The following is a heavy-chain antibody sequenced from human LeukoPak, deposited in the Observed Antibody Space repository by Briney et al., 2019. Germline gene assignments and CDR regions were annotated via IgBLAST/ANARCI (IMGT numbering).Heavy chain of an antibody. CDR2: IWYDGTNK. CDR3: AKTGNYNWNGFDY. V-gene: IGHV3-33*06. D-gene: IGHD1-20*01. CDR1: GFTFSSHG. J-gene: IGHJ4*02. Sequence: GRSLRLSCAASGFTFSSHGIHWVRQAPGRGLEWVAVIWYDGTNKYYADSVKGRFTISRDNSKNTLYLQMNSLRVEDSAVYYCAKTGNYNWNGFDYWGQGTLVTVSS.